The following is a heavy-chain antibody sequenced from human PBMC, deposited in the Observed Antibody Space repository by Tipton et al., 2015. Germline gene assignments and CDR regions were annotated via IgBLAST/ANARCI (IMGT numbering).Heavy chain of an antibody. CDR1: GHTFDTYY. CDR2: ISAFSGNT. D-gene: IGHD6-19*01. V-gene: IGHV1-18*01. Sequence: QLVQSGAEVKKPGESLKISCKGSGHTFDTYYINWVRQAPGQGLEWMGWISAFSGNTNYAQKFQGRVTMTTDTSTTTAYMELRSLRFDDTAVYYCARGDSSGPDYWGQGTLVTVSS. J-gene: IGHJ4*02. CDR3: ARGDSSGPDY.